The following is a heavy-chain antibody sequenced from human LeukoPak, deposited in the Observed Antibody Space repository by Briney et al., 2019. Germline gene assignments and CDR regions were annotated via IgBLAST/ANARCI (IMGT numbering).Heavy chain of an antibody. V-gene: IGHV4-39*01. CDR3: ARQGSMTRGGYWLDP. CDR2: IHYTGRT. J-gene: IGHJ5*02. CDR1: GASINTTNFY. Sequence: KPSETPSLTCTVSGASINTTNFYWAWIRQPPGKGLESIGNIHYTGRTYSNASLNSRVTISVDTSKNQFSLKLTSVSAADTAVYYCARQGSMTRGGYWLDPWGRGTLVIVSS. D-gene: IGHD3-10*01.